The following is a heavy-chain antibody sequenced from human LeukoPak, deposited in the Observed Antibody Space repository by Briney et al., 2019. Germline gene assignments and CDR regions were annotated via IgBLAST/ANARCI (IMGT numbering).Heavy chain of an antibody. CDR1: GFTFSRYA. Sequence: QSGGSLRLSCAASGFTFSRYAMSWVRQAPGKGLEWVSAFSGSGGSTYYADSVKGRFTISRDNSKNTLYLQMNSLRAEDTAVYYCARDPGDSSGWGPRGDAFDIWGQGTMVTVSS. CDR3: ARDPGDSSGWGPRGDAFDI. V-gene: IGHV3-23*01. CDR2: FSGSGGST. J-gene: IGHJ3*02. D-gene: IGHD3-22*01.